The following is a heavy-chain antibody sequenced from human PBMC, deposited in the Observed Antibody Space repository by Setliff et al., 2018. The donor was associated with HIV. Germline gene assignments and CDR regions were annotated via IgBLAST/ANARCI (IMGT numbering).Heavy chain of an antibody. CDR3: ARVSCSSWYSIPRYYYYSMDV. Sequence: SETLSLTCAVYGGSFSDNYWSWIRQSPGKGLEWIGEINHSGRTKYSPSLRSRVSISVDTSKNQFSLKLSSVTAADTAVYYCARVSCSSWYSIPRYYYYSMDVWGTGTTVTVSS. CDR2: INHSGRT. D-gene: IGHD6-13*01. CDR1: GGSFSDNY. V-gene: IGHV4-34*01. J-gene: IGHJ6*03.